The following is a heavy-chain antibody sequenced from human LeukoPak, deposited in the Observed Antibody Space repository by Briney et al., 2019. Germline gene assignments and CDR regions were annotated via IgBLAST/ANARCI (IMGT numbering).Heavy chain of an antibody. CDR1: GDSISSGDYY. J-gene: IGHJ5*02. Sequence: SETLSLTCTVSGDSISSGDYYWSWIRQPAGKGLEWIGRISSSGSTNYNPSLKSRVTISVDTSKNQFSLKPSSVTAADTAVYYCAGIVVVMNWFDPWGQGTLVTVSS. CDR2: ISSSGST. V-gene: IGHV4-61*02. D-gene: IGHD3-22*01. CDR3: AGIVVVMNWFDP.